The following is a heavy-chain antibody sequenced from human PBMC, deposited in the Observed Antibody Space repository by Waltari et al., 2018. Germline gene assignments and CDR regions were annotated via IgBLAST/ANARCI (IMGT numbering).Heavy chain of an antibody. CDR2: IYHSGST. Sequence: QLQLQESGSGLVKPSQTLSLTCAVSGGSISSGGYSWSWIRQPPGKGLEWIGYIYHSGSTYYNPALKSRVTISVDRSKNQFSLKLSSVTAADTAVYYCASRWATGRAFDIWGQGTMVTVSS. J-gene: IGHJ3*02. D-gene: IGHD3-16*01. CDR1: GGSISSGGYS. V-gene: IGHV4-30-2*01. CDR3: ASRWATGRAFDI.